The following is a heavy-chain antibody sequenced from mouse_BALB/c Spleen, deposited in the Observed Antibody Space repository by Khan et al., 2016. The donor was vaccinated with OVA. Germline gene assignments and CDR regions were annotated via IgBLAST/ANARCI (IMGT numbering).Heavy chain of an antibody. J-gene: IGHJ3*01. D-gene: IGHD3-3*01. V-gene: IGHV3-2*02. CDR3: ARSPPVGDFWFAY. Sequence: EVKLLESGPGLVKPSQSLSLTCTVTGYSITSDYAWNWIRQFPGNKLEWMGYISYSGSTSYNPSLKSRISITRDTSKNQFFLQLNSVTTEDTATYYCARSPPVGDFWFAYWGQGTLVTVSA. CDR1: GYSITSDYA. CDR2: ISYSGST.